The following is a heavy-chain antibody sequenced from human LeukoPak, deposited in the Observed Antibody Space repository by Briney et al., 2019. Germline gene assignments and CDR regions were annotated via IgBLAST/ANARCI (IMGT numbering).Heavy chain of an antibody. CDR1: GGSISSYY. J-gene: IGHJ3*02. CDR3: ARFGERGAFDI. CDR2: IYYSGST. Sequence: PSETLSLTCTVSGGSISSYYWSWIRQPPGKGLEWIGYIYYSGSTNYNPSLKSRVTISVDTSKNQFSLKLSSVTAADTAVYYCARFGERGAFDIWGQGTMVTVSS. V-gene: IGHV4-59*01. D-gene: IGHD3-3*01.